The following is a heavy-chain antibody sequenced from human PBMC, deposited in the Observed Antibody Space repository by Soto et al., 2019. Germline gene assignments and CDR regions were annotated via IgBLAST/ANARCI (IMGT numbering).Heavy chain of an antibody. CDR1: GGTFSSYA. D-gene: IGHD3-10*01. CDR2: IIPIFGTA. J-gene: IGHJ6*02. V-gene: IGHV1-69*13. CDR3: AKGTRRLLWFGELSYYYGMDV. Sequence: ASVKVSCKASGGTFSSYAISWVRQAPGQGLEWMGGIIPIFGTANYAQKFQGRVTITADESTSTAYMELSSLRSEDTAVYYCAKGTRRLLWFGELSYYYGMDVWGQGTTVTVSS.